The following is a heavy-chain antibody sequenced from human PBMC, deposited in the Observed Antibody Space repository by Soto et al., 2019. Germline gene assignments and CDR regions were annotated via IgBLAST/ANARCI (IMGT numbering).Heavy chain of an antibody. D-gene: IGHD3-10*01. CDR1: GGSISSYY. V-gene: IGHV4-4*07. J-gene: IGHJ3*02. Sequence: SETLSLTCTVSGGSISSYYWSWIRQPAGKGLEWIGRIYTSGSTNYNPSLKSRVTMSVDTSKNQFSLNLSSVTAAADTAVYYCTRDRITLANDAFDIWGQGTMVTVS. CDR2: IYTSGST. CDR3: TRDRITLANDAFDI.